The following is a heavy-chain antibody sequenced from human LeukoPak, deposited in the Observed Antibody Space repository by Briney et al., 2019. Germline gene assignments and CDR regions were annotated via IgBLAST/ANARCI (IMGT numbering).Heavy chain of an antibody. CDR1: GFTFSSNW. Sequence: PGGSLRLSCAASGFTFSSNWMHWVRQVPGKGLVWVSRISGDGSTIDYADSVRARFTISRGNAKNTVYLQMNSLRAEDTAVYYCTRSVDYWGQGTLVTVSS. V-gene: IGHV3-74*01. CDR2: ISGDGSTI. J-gene: IGHJ4*02. CDR3: TRSVDY.